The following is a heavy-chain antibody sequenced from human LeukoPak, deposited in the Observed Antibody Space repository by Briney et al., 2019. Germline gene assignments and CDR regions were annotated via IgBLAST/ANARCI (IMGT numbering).Heavy chain of an antibody. CDR3: ATGRVSDTTLVSWFDT. D-gene: IGHD5-18*01. V-gene: IGHV1-69*05. CDR1: GGTLSTHA. J-gene: IGHJ5*02. CDR2: IILISPTA. Sequence: SVKVSCKASGGTLSTHAVSWMRQAPGQGLEWMGGIILISPTANYAQKFQDRVTITMDHYTTYMELSSLRSDGTAVYYCATGRVSDTTLVSWFDTWGQGTLVTVSS.